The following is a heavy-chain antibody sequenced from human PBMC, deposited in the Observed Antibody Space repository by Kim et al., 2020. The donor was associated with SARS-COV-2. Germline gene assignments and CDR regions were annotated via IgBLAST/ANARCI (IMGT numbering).Heavy chain of an antibody. D-gene: IGHD6-13*01. J-gene: IGHJ6*02. CDR3: AKDMYSSSWYGGYGMDV. Sequence: GKGRFTISRDKSKNTLYLQRNSLRAEDTAVYYCAKDMYSSSWYGGYGMDVWGQGTTVTVSS. V-gene: IGHV3-23*01.